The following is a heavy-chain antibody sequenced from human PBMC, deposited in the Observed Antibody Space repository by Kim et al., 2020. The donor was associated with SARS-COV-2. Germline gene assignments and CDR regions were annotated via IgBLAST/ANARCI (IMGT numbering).Heavy chain of an antibody. Sequence: NYNPSLRSRVTKSVETSKNQFSLNLSSVTAADPAVYYCAGTARGANFDYWGRGALVTVSS. D-gene: IGHD1-26*01. J-gene: IGHJ4*02. V-gene: IGHV4-4*09. CDR3: AGTARGANFDY.